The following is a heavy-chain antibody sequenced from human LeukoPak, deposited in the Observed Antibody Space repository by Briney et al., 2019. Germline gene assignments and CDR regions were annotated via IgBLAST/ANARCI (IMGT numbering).Heavy chain of an antibody. Sequence: PSETLSLTCAVYGGSFSGYYWSWIRQPPGKRLEWIGEINHSGSTNYNPSLKSRVTISVDTSKNQFSLKLSSVTAADTAVYYCARSSIAVAGTENAFDIWGQGTMVTVSS. CDR1: GGSFSGYY. J-gene: IGHJ3*02. D-gene: IGHD6-19*01. CDR2: INHSGST. CDR3: ARSSIAVAGTENAFDI. V-gene: IGHV4-34*01.